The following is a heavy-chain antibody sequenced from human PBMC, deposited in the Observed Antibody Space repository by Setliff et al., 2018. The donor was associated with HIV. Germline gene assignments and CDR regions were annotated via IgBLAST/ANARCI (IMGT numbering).Heavy chain of an antibody. D-gene: IGHD2-8*01. V-gene: IGHV3-74*01. CDR2: IKTDGSYT. J-gene: IGHJ5*02. CDR3: VRDDSNGPNSLDP. Sequence: QPGGSLRLSCAASGFTLSSYWMHWVRQVPGKGLEWVSRIKTDGSYTNYADSVKGRFTISRDNSKNTLYLQMNSLRVEDTAVYYCVRDDSNGPNSLDPWGQGTLVTVSS. CDR1: GFTLSSYW.